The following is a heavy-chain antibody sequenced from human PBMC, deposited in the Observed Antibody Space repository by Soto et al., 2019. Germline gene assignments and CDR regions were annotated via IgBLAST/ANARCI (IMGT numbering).Heavy chain of an antibody. CDR3: ARGPRVSSTGTGAH. Sequence: GGSLRLSCAVSGFTFSAYWMHWVRQVPGKGLTWVSRISDDGSTATYADSVKGRFIISRDNAKNTLYLEMNTLRADDSGLYYCARGPRVSSTGTGAHWGRGTLVTVSS. V-gene: IGHV3-74*01. J-gene: IGHJ4*02. CDR2: ISDDGSTA. D-gene: IGHD1-1*01. CDR1: GFTFSAYW.